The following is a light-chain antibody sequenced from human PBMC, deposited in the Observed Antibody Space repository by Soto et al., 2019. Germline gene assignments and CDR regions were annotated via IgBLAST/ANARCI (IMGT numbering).Light chain of an antibody. Sequence: EIVLTQSPGTLSLSPGERATLSCRASQSVKSSYLAWYQQKPGQAPRLLIYGASSRATGIPDRFSGSGSGTDFTLTISRLEPEDFAVYYCQQYGSSLSTFGRGTKLEIK. CDR3: QQYGSSLST. CDR1: QSVKSSY. CDR2: GAS. J-gene: IGKJ2*01. V-gene: IGKV3-20*01.